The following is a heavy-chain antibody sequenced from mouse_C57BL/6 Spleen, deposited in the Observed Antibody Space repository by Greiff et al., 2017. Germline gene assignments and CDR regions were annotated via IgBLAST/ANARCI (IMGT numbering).Heavy chain of an antibody. CDR3: AIGDYGGSYAMDY. CDR1: GYTFTSYW. Sequence: VQLQQPGAELVRPGSSVKLSCKASGYTFTSYWMHWVKQRPIQGLEWIGNIDPSDSETHYNQKFKDKATLTVDKSSSTAYMQLSSLTSEDSAVYYCAIGDYGGSYAMDYWGQGTSVTVSS. V-gene: IGHV1-52*01. D-gene: IGHD2-4*01. J-gene: IGHJ4*01. CDR2: IDPSDSET.